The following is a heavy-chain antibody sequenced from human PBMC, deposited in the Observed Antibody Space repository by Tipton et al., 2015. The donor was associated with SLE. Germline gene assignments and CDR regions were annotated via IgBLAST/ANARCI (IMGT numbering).Heavy chain of an antibody. CDR3: AGLYSSSWLPFGYYYYGMYV. Sequence: TLSLTCTVSGGSISSYYWGWIRQPPGKGLEWIGSIYYSGSTYYNPSLKSRVTISVDTSKNQFSLKLSSVTAADTAVYYCAGLYSSSWLPFGYYYYGMYVWGQGTTVTVSS. D-gene: IGHD6-13*01. CDR2: IYYSGST. V-gene: IGHV4-59*04. CDR1: GGSISSYY. J-gene: IGHJ6*02.